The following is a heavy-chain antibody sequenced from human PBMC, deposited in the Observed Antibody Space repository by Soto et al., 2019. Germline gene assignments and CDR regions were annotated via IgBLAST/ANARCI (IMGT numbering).Heavy chain of an antibody. V-gene: IGHV3-48*03. CDR2: ISSSGSTI. CDR1: GFTFSSYE. CDR3: AREGYSSSYPKGYYYGMDV. J-gene: IGHJ6*02. D-gene: IGHD6-13*01. Sequence: PGGSLRLSCAASGFTFSSYEMNWVRQAPGKGLEWVSYISSSGSTIYYADSVKGRFTISRDNAKNSLYLQMNSLRAEDTAVYYCAREGYSSSYPKGYYYGMDVWGQGTTVTVSS.